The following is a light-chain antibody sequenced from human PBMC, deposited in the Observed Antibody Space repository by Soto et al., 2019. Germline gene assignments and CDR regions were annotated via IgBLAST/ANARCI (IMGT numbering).Light chain of an antibody. CDR3: QQSHSTPLT. V-gene: IGKV3-15*01. CDR1: QSVSSD. Sequence: EIVMTQSPATLSVSPGERATLSCRASQSVSSDLAWYQQKPGQAPRLLIYRASTRATGVPARFSGSGSGTEFTLTISSLQSEDFATYYCQQSHSTPLTFGGGTKVEIK. J-gene: IGKJ4*01. CDR2: RAS.